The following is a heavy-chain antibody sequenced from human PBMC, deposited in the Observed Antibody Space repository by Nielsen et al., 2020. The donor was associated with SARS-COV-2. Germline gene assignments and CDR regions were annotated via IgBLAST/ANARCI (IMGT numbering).Heavy chain of an antibody. CDR3: ARGNSSGWYGNWFDP. CDR2: IYYSGST. J-gene: IGHJ5*02. D-gene: IGHD6-19*01. V-gene: IGHV4-30-4*01. Sequence: WIRQPPGKGLEWIGYIYYSGSTYYNPSLKSRGTISVDTSKNQFSLKLSSVTAADTAVYYCARGNSSGWYGNWFDPWGQGTLVTVSS.